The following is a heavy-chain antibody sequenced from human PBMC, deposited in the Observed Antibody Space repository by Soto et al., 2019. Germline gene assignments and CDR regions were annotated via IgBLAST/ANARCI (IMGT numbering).Heavy chain of an antibody. CDR3: ARDGGFGELKY. D-gene: IGHD3-10*01. Sequence: QVQLVQSGAELKKPGSSVKVSCKASGDTFSGYPINWVRQAPGEGLEWMGRIIPVFGTTNDAQRFEGRVTFTAAESTNTADMELRGLLSADTAVYYCARDGGFGELKYWGPGTLVTVSS. J-gene: IGHJ4*02. CDR2: IIPVFGTT. V-gene: IGHV1-69*18. CDR1: GDTFSGYP.